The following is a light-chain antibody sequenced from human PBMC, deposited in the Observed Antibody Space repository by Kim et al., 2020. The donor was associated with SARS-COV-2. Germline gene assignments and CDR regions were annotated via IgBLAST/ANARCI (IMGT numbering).Light chain of an antibody. CDR2: GAS. CDR3: QQYGWLST. V-gene: IGKV3-20*01. Sequence: SLSPGERATLYCRASQSVSSTYLAWYQQKPGQAPRLLIYGASSRATGIPDRFSGSGSGTDFTLTISRLEPEDFAVYYCQQYGWLSTFGQGTKLEI. J-gene: IGKJ2*01. CDR1: QSVSSTY.